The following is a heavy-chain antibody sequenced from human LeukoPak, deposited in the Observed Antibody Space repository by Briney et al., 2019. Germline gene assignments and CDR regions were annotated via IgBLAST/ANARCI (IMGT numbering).Heavy chain of an antibody. J-gene: IGHJ4*02. CDR1: GGSFSGYC. CDR2: INHSGST. CDR3: ARLGIYYDSSGYYNYFDY. V-gene: IGHV4-34*01. Sequence: TSETLSLTCAVYGGSFSGYCWSWIRQPPGKGLEWIGEINHSGSTNYNPSLKSRVTISVDTSKNQFSLKLSSVTAADTAVYYCARLGIYYDSSGYYNYFDYWGQGTLVTVSS. D-gene: IGHD3-22*01.